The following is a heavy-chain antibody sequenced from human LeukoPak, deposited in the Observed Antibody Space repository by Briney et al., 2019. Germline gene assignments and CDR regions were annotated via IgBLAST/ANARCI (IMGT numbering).Heavy chain of an antibody. CDR3: ARNPGSRPLDY. J-gene: IGHJ4*02. CDR1: GYSISSGYY. V-gene: IGHV4-38-2*01. Sequence: SETLSLTCAVSGYSISSGYYWGWIRQPPGKGLEWIGSMYHGGRTYYNPSLKSRVTISVDTSKNQFSLKLSSVTAADTAVYYCARNPGSRPLDYWGQGTLATVSS. CDR2: MYHGGRT.